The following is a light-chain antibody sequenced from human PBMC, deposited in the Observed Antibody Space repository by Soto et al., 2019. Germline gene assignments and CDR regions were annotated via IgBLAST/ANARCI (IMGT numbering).Light chain of an antibody. J-gene: IGLJ1*01. CDR1: SSNIGAGYD. V-gene: IGLV1-40*01. CDR2: GNS. Sequence: QSVLTQPPSVSGAPGQRVTISCTGSSSNIGAGYDVHWYQQLPGTAPKLLIYGNSNRPSGVPDRFSGSKSGTSASLAITGVQAEDEADYYYQSYDSSLSGYVFGTGTKVTVL. CDR3: QSYDSSLSGYV.